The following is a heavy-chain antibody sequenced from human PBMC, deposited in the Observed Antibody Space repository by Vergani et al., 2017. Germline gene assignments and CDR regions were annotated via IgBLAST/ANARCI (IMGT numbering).Heavy chain of an antibody. CDR2: IYHSGST. J-gene: IGHJ6*02. V-gene: IGHV4-30-2*01. Sequence: QLQLQESGSGLVKPSQTLSLTCAVSGGSISSGGYSWSWIRQPPGKGLEWIGYIYHSGSTYYNPSLKSRVTISVDRSKNQFSLKLSSVTAADTAVYYCATRDPIAVAGTEMDVWGQGTTVTVSS. CDR1: GGSISSGGYS. CDR3: ATRDPIAVAGTEMDV. D-gene: IGHD6-19*01.